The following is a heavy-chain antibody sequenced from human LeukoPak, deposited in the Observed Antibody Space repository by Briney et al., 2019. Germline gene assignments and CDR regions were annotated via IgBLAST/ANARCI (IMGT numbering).Heavy chain of an antibody. J-gene: IGHJ4*02. CDR2: FDPEDGET. CDR3: ATDLYGDYGGRDY. Sequence: ASLKASCEVSGYTLTELSMNWVRQAPGTRVKWMGGFDPEDGETIYAQKFQGRVTMTEDTSTDTAYMELSSLRSEDTAVYYCATDLYGDYGGRDYWGQGTLVTVSS. V-gene: IGHV1-24*01. D-gene: IGHD4-17*01. CDR1: GYTLTELS.